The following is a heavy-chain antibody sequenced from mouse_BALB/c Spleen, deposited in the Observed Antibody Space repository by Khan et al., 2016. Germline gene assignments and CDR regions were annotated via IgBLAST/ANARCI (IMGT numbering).Heavy chain of an antibody. V-gene: IGHV1S135*01. CDR1: GYSFTDYN. CDR2: IDPYNGGT. D-gene: IGHD1-1*01. CDR3: ARDYFGSSYVPLFAY. J-gene: IGHJ3*01. Sequence: VQLQQSGPELVKPGASVKISCKASGYSFTDYNMYWVKQSHGKSLEYITYIDPYNGGTYFNQKFNVKATLTVDKSSSTAFMHLNSLTSEDSAVYYCARDYFGSSYVPLFAYWGQGTLVTVSA.